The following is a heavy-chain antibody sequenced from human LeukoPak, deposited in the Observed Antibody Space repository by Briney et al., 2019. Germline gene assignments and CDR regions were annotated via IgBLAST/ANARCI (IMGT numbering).Heavy chain of an antibody. J-gene: IGHJ4*02. D-gene: IGHD4-17*01. CDR3: ARQPYGDSTGPFDY. V-gene: IGHV4-39*01. CDR1: GGSISSSSYY. Sequence: SETLSLTCTVSGGSISSSSYYWGWIRQPPGKGLEWIGSIYYSGSTYYSPSLKSRVTISVDTSKNQFSLKLSSLTAADTAVYYCARQPYGDSTGPFDYWGQGTLVTVSS. CDR2: IYYSGST.